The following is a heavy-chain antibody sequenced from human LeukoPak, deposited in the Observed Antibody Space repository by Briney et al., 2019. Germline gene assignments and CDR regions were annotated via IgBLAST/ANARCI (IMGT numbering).Heavy chain of an antibody. J-gene: IGHJ4*02. CDR2: ISGSGGST. Sequence: PGGFLRLSCAASGFTFSSYAISWVRQAPGKGLEWVSAISGSGGSTYYADSVKGRFTISRDNSKNTLYLQMNSLRAEDTAVYYCAKDPTWGGLYYFDYWGQGTLVTVSS. CDR1: GFTFSSYA. V-gene: IGHV3-23*01. D-gene: IGHD3-16*01. CDR3: AKDPTWGGLYYFDY.